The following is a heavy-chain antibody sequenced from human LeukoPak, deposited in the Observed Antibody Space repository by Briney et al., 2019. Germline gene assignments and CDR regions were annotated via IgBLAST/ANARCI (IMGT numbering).Heavy chain of an antibody. CDR2: INHSGST. CDR1: GGPFSRYF. CDR3: ARLPNGWLQLGAFDI. D-gene: IGHD5-24*01. Sequence: SEPLSLTCGVYGGPFSRYFGSWMPQPPGKALEWIGEINHSGSTNYNPSLKSRVTISVDTPKNQFSLNLSSVTAAVTAVYYCARLPNGWLQLGAFDIWGRGTMVTVSS. V-gene: IGHV4-34*01. J-gene: IGHJ3*02.